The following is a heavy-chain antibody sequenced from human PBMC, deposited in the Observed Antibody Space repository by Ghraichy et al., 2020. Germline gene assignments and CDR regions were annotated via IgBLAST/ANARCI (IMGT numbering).Heavy chain of an antibody. CDR2: IYNSRNT. CDR3: ARDGYYGSGTLDY. J-gene: IGHJ4*02. D-gene: IGHD3-10*01. CDR1: GGSVGSGGFY. V-gene: IGHV4-31*03. Sequence: SETLSLTCTVSGGSVGSGGFYWTWLLQQPEKGLEWIVYIYNSRNTRYNPSLQSRVSMSLDTSKNHFSLKMTSVAAADTAVYYCARDGYYGSGTLDYWGQWTLVTVSS.